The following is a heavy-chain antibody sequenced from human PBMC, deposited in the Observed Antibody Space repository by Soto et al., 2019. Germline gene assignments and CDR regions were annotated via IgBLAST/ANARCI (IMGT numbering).Heavy chain of an antibody. J-gene: IGHJ6*02. Sequence: SETLSLTCAVYGGSFSGYYWSWIRQPPGKGLEWIGGINHSGSTNYNPSLKSRVTISVDTSKNQFSLKLSSVSAADTAVYYCATGRGVRGVIITTYYYYGLDVWGQGTTVTVSS. CDR3: ATGRGVRGVIITTYYYYGLDV. CDR1: GGSFSGYY. D-gene: IGHD3-10*01. V-gene: IGHV4-34*01. CDR2: INHSGST.